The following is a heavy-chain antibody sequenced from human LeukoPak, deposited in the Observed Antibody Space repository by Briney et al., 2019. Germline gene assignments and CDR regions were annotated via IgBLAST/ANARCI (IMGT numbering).Heavy chain of an antibody. V-gene: IGHV4-59*01. CDR3: ARAREFSSSSGRAYYFDY. J-gene: IGHJ4*02. D-gene: IGHD6-6*01. CDR1: GGSISSYF. CDR2: IYYSGNT. Sequence: SETLSLTCTVSGGSISSYFWIWIRQPPGKGLEWIGYIYYSGNTNSNPSLKSRVPIPLDTSKNQFSLKLSSVTAADTAVYYRARAREFSSSSGRAYYFDYWGQGTLVTVSS.